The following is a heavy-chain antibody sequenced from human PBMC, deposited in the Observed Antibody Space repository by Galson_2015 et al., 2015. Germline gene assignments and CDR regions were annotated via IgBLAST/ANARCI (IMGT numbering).Heavy chain of an antibody. CDR2: ISSSSSYI. CDR3: AREPDSSSSGVNYYYYYMDV. D-gene: IGHD6-6*01. CDR1: GFTFSSYS. J-gene: IGHJ6*03. Sequence: SLRLSCAASGFTFSSYSMNWVRQAPGKGLEWVSSISSSSSYIYYADSVKGRFTISRDNAKNSLYLQMNSLRAEDTAVYYYAREPDSSSSGVNYYYYYMDVWGKGTTVTVSS. V-gene: IGHV3-21*01.